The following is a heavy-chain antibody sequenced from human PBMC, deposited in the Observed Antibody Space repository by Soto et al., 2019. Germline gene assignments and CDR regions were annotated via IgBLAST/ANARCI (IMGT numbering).Heavy chain of an antibody. J-gene: IGHJ4*02. D-gene: IGHD3-16*01. CDR1: GGSISSSSYY. Sequence: QSQTLSLTCTVSGGSISSSSYYWGWIRQPPGKGLEWIGSIYYSGSTYYNPSLKSRVTISVDTSKNQFSLKLSSVTAADTAVYYCARGGEASARYFDYWGQGTLVTVSS. V-gene: IGHV4-39*01. CDR3: ARGGEASARYFDY. CDR2: IYYSGST.